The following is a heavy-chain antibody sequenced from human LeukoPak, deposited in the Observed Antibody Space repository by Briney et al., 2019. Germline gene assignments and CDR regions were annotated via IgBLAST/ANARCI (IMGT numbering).Heavy chain of an antibody. CDR2: IIPIFGTA. Sequence: SVKVSCKASGGTFSSYAISWVRQAPGQGLEWMGGIIPIFGTANYAQKFQGRVTITADESTSTAYMELSSLRSEDTAVYYCASHAPEDIVVVVAATRRNWFDPWGQGTLVTVSS. D-gene: IGHD2-15*01. CDR3: ASHAPEDIVVVVAATRRNWFDP. CDR1: GGTFSSYA. V-gene: IGHV1-69*13. J-gene: IGHJ5*02.